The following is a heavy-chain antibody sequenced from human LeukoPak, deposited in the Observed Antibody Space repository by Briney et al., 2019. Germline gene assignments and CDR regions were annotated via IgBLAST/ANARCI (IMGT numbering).Heavy chain of an antibody. CDR1: GFTFSTYA. D-gene: IGHD3-10*01. CDR3: AKDGISYYGSGSPSFDY. J-gene: IGHJ4*02. Sequence: GGSLRLSCAASGFTFSTYAMNWVRQAPGKGLEWVSSISGAGNDTYYVDSVKGRVTISRDNSKNTLYLQMNSLRAEDTAVYYCAKDGISYYGSGSPSFDYWGQGTLVTVSS. CDR2: ISGAGNDT. V-gene: IGHV3-23*01.